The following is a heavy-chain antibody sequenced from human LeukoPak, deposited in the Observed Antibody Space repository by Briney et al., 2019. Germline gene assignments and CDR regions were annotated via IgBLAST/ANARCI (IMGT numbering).Heavy chain of an antibody. V-gene: IGHV1-69-2*01. Sequence: ASVKVSCKVSGYTFTDYYMHWVQQAPGKRLEWMGLVDPEDGETIYAEKFQGRVTITADTSTDTAYMELSSLRSEDTAVYYCATVLYDFWSGYYTVNDYWGQGTLVTVSS. CDR1: GYTFTDYY. CDR3: ATVLYDFWSGYYTVNDY. CDR2: VDPEDGET. D-gene: IGHD3-3*01. J-gene: IGHJ4*02.